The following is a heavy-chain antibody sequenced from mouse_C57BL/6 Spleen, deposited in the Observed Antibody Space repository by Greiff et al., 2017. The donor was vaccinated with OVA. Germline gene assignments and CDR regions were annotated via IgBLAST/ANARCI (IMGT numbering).Heavy chain of an antibody. D-gene: IGHD2-3*01. Sequence: QVQLQQPGAELVKPGASVKVSCKASGYTFTSYWMHWVKQRPGQGLEWIGRIHPSDSDTNYNQKFKGKATLTVDKSSSTAYMQLSSLTSEDSAVYYCAISPYDGYYVAYWGQGTLVTVSA. J-gene: IGHJ3*01. V-gene: IGHV1-74*01. CDR3: AISPYDGYYVAY. CDR1: GYTFTSYW. CDR2: IHPSDSDT.